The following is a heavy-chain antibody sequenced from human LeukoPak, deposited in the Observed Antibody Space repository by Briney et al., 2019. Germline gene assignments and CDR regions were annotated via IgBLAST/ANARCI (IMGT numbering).Heavy chain of an antibody. D-gene: IGHD5-18*01. CDR3: ARGNRYSSVPYYYYYMDV. CDR2: INHSGSN. Sequence: PSEXXSXTCAVYGGSFSNYYWSWIRQPPGKGLEWIGEINHSGSNNYNPSLTSRGTISVDTSKNQFSLKLSSETAADTAIYYCARGNRYSSVPYYYYYMDVWGKGTTVTVSS. CDR1: GGSFSNYY. V-gene: IGHV4-34*01. J-gene: IGHJ6*03.